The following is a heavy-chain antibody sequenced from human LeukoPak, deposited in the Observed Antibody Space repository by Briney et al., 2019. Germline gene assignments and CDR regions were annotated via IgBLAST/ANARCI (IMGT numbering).Heavy chain of an antibody. D-gene: IGHD4-17*01. J-gene: IGHJ2*01. CDR1: GVTFNSYW. Sequence: GGSLRLSCAASGVTFNSYWVSWVRQAPGRGLEWVANINPGGNTKLYVYSVKGRFTISRDNAQNSLYLQMNSLRAEDTAVYYCARSPDYGDPYWYFDLWGRGTLVTVSS. V-gene: IGHV3-7*05. CDR3: ARSPDYGDPYWYFDL. CDR2: INPGGNTK.